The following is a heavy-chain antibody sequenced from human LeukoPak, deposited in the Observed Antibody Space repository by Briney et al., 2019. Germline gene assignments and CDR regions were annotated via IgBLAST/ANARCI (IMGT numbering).Heavy chain of an antibody. CDR1: GFTFSSYT. CDR2: ISSSSSYI. CDR3: ASPGSTVTGGPT. D-gene: IGHD4-17*01. V-gene: IGHV3-21*01. J-gene: IGHJ5*02. Sequence: GGSLRLSCAASGFTFSSYTMTWVRQAPGKGLEWVSSISSSSSYIYYADSVKGRFTISRDNAKNSVYLQMNSLRAEDTATYLCASPGSTVTGGPTWGQGSLVTVSS.